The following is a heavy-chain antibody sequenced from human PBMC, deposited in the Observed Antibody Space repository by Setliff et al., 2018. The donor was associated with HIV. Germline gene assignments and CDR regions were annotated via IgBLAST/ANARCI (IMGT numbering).Heavy chain of an antibody. D-gene: IGHD3-22*01. CDR1: GFTFSDYW. V-gene: IGHV3-74*01. CDR3: ARDTEMITTTDAFDI. Sequence: GGSLRLSCAASGFTFSDYWMLWVRQAPGKGLVWVSRITGDGSSTRYADSVNGRFTISRDNAKNTMYLEMNSLRAEDTAVYYCARDTEMITTTDAFDIWGQGTMVTVSS. CDR2: ITGDGSST. J-gene: IGHJ3*02.